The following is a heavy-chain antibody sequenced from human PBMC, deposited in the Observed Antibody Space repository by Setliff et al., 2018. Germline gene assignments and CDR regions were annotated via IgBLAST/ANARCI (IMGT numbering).Heavy chain of an antibody. V-gene: IGHV4-39*07. J-gene: IGHJ4*02. CDR2: VYFSGYT. CDR1: GGSISSSSYY. D-gene: IGHD3-3*01. Sequence: SETLSLTCTVSGGSISSSSYYWGWIRQPPGKGLEWLGSVYFSGYTYYNPSLSGRVTISIDTSKNQFSLKLSSVTAADTAMYYCRFWSGYYKNDYWGQGTLVTVSS. CDR3: RFWSGYYKNDY.